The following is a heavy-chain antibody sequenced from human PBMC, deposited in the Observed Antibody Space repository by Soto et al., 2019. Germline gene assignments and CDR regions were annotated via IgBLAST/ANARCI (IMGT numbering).Heavy chain of an antibody. Sequence: QLQLQESGSGLVKPSQTLSLTCAVSGGSISSGGYSWSWIRQPPGKGLEWIGYIYHSGSTYYNPSVQSRVTISVDRSKNQFSLKLRSVNAADTAVYYCASVDYVAWFDPWGQGTLVTVSS. D-gene: IGHD4-17*01. V-gene: IGHV4-30-2*01. CDR2: IYHSGST. CDR1: GGSISSGGYS. J-gene: IGHJ5*02. CDR3: ASVDYVAWFDP.